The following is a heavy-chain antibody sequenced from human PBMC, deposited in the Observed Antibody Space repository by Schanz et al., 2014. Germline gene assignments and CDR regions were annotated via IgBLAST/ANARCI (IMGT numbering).Heavy chain of an antibody. CDR2: ISNTGTFI. J-gene: IGHJ4*02. D-gene: IGHD1-1*01. Sequence: QVQLVESGGGLVKPGGSLRLSCAASGFTFSDHYMAWIRQAPGKGLEWVSIISNTGTFIYYADSVRGRFVISRDNAKRSLFLQMKGLRAEDTAVYYCVRDAYLQIRGTVFDSWGPGNLVTVSS. V-gene: IGHV3-11*01. CDR3: VRDAYLQIRGTVFDS. CDR1: GFTFSDHY.